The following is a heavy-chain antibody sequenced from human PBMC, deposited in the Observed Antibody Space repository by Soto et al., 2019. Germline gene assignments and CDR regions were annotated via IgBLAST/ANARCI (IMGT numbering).Heavy chain of an antibody. D-gene: IGHD2-2*01. Sequence: PGGSLRLSCAASGFTFSSYSMNWVRQAPGRGLEWVSYISSSSSTIYYADSVKGRFTISRDKAKNSLYLQMNSLRAEDTAVYYCARDYVGAYCSSTSCYSDYYYGMDVWCQGTTVTVSS. CDR1: GFTFSSYS. CDR3: ARDYVGAYCSSTSCYSDYYYGMDV. J-gene: IGHJ6*02. CDR2: ISSSSSTI. V-gene: IGHV3-48*01.